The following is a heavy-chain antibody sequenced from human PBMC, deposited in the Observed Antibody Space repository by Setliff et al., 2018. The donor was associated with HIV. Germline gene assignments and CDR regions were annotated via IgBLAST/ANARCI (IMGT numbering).Heavy chain of an antibody. D-gene: IGHD2-15*01. CDR2: IYHSGST. J-gene: IGHJ5*02. CDR1: FYSISSSGYY. CDR3: ARGVLLPGWFDP. V-gene: IGHV4-38-2*01. Sequence: PSETLSLTCAVSFYSISSSGYYWGWLRQPPGKGLEWIGSIYHSGSTYYNPSLKSRVTISVDTSKNQFSLKLSSVTAADTAVYYCARGVLLPGWFDPWGQGTLVTV.